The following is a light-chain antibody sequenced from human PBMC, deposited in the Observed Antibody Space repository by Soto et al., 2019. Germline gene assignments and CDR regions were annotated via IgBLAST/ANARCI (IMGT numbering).Light chain of an antibody. J-gene: IGKJ5*01. Sequence: ESMLTQSPANLSLSPGERAILSCRASQSVRSYLAWYQQKPGQAPRLLIYDASNRAPGVPARFSGSGSGTDFTLTIRSLEPDDFAIYYCQQRSSWPRITFGQGTRLEIK. CDR2: DAS. CDR3: QQRSSWPRIT. CDR1: QSVRSY. V-gene: IGKV3-11*01.